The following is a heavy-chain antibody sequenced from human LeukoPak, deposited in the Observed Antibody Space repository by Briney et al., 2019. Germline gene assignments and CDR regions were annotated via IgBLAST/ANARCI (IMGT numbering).Heavy chain of an antibody. D-gene: IGHD5-18*01. V-gene: IGHV1-2*02. CDR2: IIPNSGGT. J-gene: IGHJ4*02. Sequence: ASVKVSCKASGYTFTGYYMHWVRQAPGQGLEWMGWIIPNSGGTNYAQKFQGRVTMTRDTSISTAYMELSRLTSDDTAAYYCARGNSVQLWLFDYWGQGTLVTVSS. CDR1: GYTFTGYY. CDR3: ARGNSVQLWLFDY.